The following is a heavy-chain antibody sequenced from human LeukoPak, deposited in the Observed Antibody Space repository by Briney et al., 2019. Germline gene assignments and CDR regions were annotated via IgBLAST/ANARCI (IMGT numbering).Heavy chain of an antibody. V-gene: IGHV3-30*04. D-gene: IGHD6-19*01. J-gene: IGHJ4*02. CDR1: GFTFSSYC. CDR2: ISYDGSNK. Sequence: PGGSLRLSCAASGFTFSSYCMSWVRQAPGKGLEWVANISYDGSNKYYADSVKGRFTISRDNSKNTLYLQMNSLRAEDTAVYYCARARLYGSGWYGDYFDYWGQGTLVTVSS. CDR3: ARARLYGSGWYGDYFDY.